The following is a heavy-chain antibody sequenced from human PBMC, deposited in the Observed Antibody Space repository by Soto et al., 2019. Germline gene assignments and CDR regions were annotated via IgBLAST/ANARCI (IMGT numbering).Heavy chain of an antibody. CDR1: GFTFSNYG. V-gene: IGHV3-33*01. Sequence: LRLSCAASGFTFSNYGMHWVRQAPGTGLEWVAFIWYDGGNKYYAESVKGRFTISRDNSKNTLYLQMNSLRAEDTAVYYCARDGDVNTGFGKDYWGQGTLVTVSS. CDR2: IWYDGGNK. CDR3: ARDGDVNTGFGKDY. J-gene: IGHJ4*02. D-gene: IGHD3-16*01.